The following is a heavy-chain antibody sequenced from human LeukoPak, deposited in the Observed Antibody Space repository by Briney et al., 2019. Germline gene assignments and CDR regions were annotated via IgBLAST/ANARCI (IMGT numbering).Heavy chain of an antibody. CDR3: ATEVGGPMFDY. D-gene: IGHD3-10*01. Sequence: GRSLRLSCVASGFTFSHYTMHWVRQAPGKGPEWISTINDNGRNTHYADSVKGRFTISRDNSKNMVYLQMNSLRAEDTAVYYCATEVGGPMFDYWGQGTLVTVSS. CDR1: GFTFSHYT. CDR2: INDNGRNT. V-gene: IGHV3-23*01. J-gene: IGHJ4*02.